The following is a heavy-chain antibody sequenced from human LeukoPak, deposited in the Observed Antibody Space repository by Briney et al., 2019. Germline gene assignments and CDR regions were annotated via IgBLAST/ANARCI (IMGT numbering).Heavy chain of an antibody. J-gene: IGHJ6*03. Sequence: SETLSLTCAVYGGSFSGYYWSWIRQPPGKGLEWIGEVNDSGSTKYNLSLKSRVTISVDTSKNQFSLRMSSVTAADTAVYYCARTTEGYCRGGSCYYYYYYMDVWGKGTTVTVSS. CDR3: ARTTEGYCRGGSCYYYYYYMDV. CDR2: VNDSGST. V-gene: IGHV4-34*01. D-gene: IGHD2-15*01. CDR1: GGSFSGYY.